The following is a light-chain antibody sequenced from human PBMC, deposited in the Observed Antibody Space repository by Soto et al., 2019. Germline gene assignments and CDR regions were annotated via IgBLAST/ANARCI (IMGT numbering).Light chain of an antibody. CDR2: KSS. CDR1: QSVTTW. Sequence: DVQMTQSPSTLSASVGDRVTITCRASQSVTTWLAWYQQKPGKAPKLLIYKSSTLESGVPSRFSGSGSGTEFTLTISSLQPDDFATYYCLQHNSYPPTFGQGTKVDIK. CDR3: LQHNSYPPT. V-gene: IGKV1-5*03. J-gene: IGKJ1*01.